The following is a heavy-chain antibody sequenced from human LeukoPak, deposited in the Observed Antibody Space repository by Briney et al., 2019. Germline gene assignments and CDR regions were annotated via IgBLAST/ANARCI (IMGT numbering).Heavy chain of an antibody. V-gene: IGHV3-23*01. CDR2: ISGSGTNT. J-gene: IGHJ4*02. CDR1: GFTFRNYG. D-gene: IGHD3-22*01. Sequence: GGSLRLSCAASGFTFRNYGMHWVRRTPGKGLEWVSAISGSGTNTYYADSVKGRFTISRDNSKNTLYLQMNSLRAEDTAIYYCAKYDRSSGYYRTSGAWGQGTLVTVSS. CDR3: AKYDRSSGYYRTSGA.